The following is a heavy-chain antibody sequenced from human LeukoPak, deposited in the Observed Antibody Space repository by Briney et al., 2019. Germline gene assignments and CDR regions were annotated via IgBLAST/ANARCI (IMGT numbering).Heavy chain of an antibody. V-gene: IGHV1-69*05. CDR1: GGTFSSYA. CDR2: IIPIFGTA. Sequence: SVKVSCKASGGTFSSYAISWVRQAPGQGLEWMGGIIPIFGTANYAQKFQGRVTMTRDMSTSTVYMELSSLRSEDTAVYYCARSVTTLGFDYWGQGTLVTVSS. CDR3: ARSVTTLGFDY. J-gene: IGHJ4*02. D-gene: IGHD4-11*01.